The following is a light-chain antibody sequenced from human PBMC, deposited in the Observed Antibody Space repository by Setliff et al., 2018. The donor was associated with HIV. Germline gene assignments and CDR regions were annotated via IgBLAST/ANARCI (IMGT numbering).Light chain of an antibody. Sequence: QSVLTQPASVSGSPGQSITISCTGNSSNVGSYNLVSWYQQHSDKSPKLMIYEVNKRPSGVSDRFSGSKSGNTASLTISGLQAEDEADYHCCSYAGSSTYVFGTGTKVTV. CDR2: EVN. V-gene: IGLV2-23*02. CDR3: CSYAGSSTYV. CDR1: SSNVGSYNL. J-gene: IGLJ1*01.